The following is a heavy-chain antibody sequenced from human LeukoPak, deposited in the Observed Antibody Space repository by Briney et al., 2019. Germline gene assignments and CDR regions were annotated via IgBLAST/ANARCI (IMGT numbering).Heavy chain of an antibody. J-gene: IGHJ4*02. CDR3: ARQTFGEFDY. CDR2: IYYSGSI. Sequence: SETLSLTCTVSGGSISSSSYYWGWIRQPPGKGLEWIGSIYYSGSIYYNPSLKSRVTISVDTSKNQFSLKLSSVTAADTAVYYCARQTFGEFDYWGQGTLVTVSS. D-gene: IGHD3-10*01. V-gene: IGHV4-39*01. CDR1: GGSISSSSYY.